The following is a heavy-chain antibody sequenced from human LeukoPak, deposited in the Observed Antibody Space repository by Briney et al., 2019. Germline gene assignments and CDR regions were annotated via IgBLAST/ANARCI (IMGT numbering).Heavy chain of an antibody. J-gene: IGHJ3*02. CDR3: ASRIGGVIVAPGDI. V-gene: IGHV1-58*02. CDR2: IVVGSGNT. CDR1: GLTFTSSA. D-gene: IGHD3-16*02. Sequence: GASVKVSCKASGLTFTSSAMQWVRQARGQRLEWIGWIVVGSGNTNYAQKFQGRVTMTEDTSTDTAYMELSSLRSEDTAVYYCASRIGGVIVAPGDISGQGTMVTVSS.